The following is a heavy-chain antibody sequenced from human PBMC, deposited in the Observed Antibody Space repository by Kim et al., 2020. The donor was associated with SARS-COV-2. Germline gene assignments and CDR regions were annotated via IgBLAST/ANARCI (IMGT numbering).Heavy chain of an antibody. Sequence: SYAQKFQGRVTMTRDTSTSTVYMERSSLRSEDTAVYYCARSYDSSGPERWWGQGTLVTVSS. J-gene: IGHJ4*02. V-gene: IGHV1-46*01. CDR3: ARSYDSSGPERW. D-gene: IGHD3-22*01.